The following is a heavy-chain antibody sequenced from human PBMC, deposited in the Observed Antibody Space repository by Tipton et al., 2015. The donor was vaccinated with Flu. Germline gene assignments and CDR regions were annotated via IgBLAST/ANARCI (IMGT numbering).Heavy chain of an antibody. Sequence: LRLSCTVSGGPISTGGYYWIWIRQHPGKGLEWIAYTSYSGSTFYNPPLKSRVTTSLDTSKNQFSLKVSSVTAADTAVYYCARRGYGDYAPIDYWGQGTLVTVSS. CDR3: ARRGYGDYAPIDY. CDR2: TSYSGST. CDR1: GGPISTGGYY. J-gene: IGHJ4*02. V-gene: IGHV4-31*03. D-gene: IGHD4-17*01.